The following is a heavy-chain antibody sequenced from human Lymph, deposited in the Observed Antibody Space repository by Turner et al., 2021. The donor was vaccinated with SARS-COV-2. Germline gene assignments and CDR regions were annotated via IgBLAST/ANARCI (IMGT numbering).Heavy chain of an antibody. CDR1: GVTFGGYA. Sequence: QVQLVESGGGVVQPGRSLRLSCAASGVTFGGYAMYWVRQAPGKVLEWVAVISYDGSNKYYADSVKGRFTISRDNSKNTLYLQMNSLRAEDTAVYYCARGDYYGSGSYPGKTFDCWGQGTLVTVSS. J-gene: IGHJ4*02. CDR2: ISYDGSNK. CDR3: ARGDYYGSGSYPGKTFDC. D-gene: IGHD3-10*01. V-gene: IGHV3-30-3*01.